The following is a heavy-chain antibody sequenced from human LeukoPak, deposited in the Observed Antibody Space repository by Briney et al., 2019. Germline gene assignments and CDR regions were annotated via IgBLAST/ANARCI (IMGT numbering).Heavy chain of an antibody. V-gene: IGHV3-20*04. CDR3: ARSLIAVAGSFDY. J-gene: IGHJ4*02. D-gene: IGHD6-19*01. CDR1: GFTFDVYG. Sequence: PGGSLRLSCAASGFTFDVYGMSWVRQAPGKGLGWVSGINWNGGSTGYADSVKGRFTISRDNAKNSLYLQMNSLRAEDTALYYCARSLIAVAGSFDYWGQGTLVTVSS. CDR2: INWNGGST.